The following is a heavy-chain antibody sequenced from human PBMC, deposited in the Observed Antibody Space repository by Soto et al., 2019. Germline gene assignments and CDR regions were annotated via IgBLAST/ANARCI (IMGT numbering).Heavy chain of an antibody. J-gene: IGHJ6*02. V-gene: IGHV4-59*01. CDR3: ARVGDTAMVMAYYYCMDD. CDR2: IYYSGST. D-gene: IGHD5-18*01. CDR1: GGSISSYY. Sequence: SETLSLTCTVSGGSISSYYWSWIRQPPGKGLEWIGYIYYSGSTNYNPSLKSRVTISVDTSKNQFSLKLSSVTAADTAVYYCARVGDTAMVMAYYYCMDDWGHGTTVTV.